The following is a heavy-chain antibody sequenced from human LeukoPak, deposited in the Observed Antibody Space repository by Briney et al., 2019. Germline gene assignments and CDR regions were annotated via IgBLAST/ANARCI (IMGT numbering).Heavy chain of an antibody. V-gene: IGHV3-23*01. CDR3: AKDLVPMVRGVDGMDV. D-gene: IGHD3-10*01. CDR1: GFTFSSYA. J-gene: IGHJ6*02. Sequence: GGSLRLSCAASGFTFSSYAMSWVRQAPGKGLEWVSVISGSGGTTYYADSVKGRFTISRDNSKNTLYLQMNSLRAEDTAVYYCAKDLVPMVRGVDGMDVWGQGTTVTVSS. CDR2: ISGSGGTT.